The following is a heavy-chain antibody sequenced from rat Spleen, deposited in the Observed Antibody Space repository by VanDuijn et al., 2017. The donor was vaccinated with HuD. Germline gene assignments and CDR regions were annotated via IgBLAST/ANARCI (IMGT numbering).Heavy chain of an antibody. CDR2: ISYDGSST. CDR3: ARHNSGYGVMDA. CDR1: GFTFSDYY. V-gene: IGHV5-29*01. D-gene: IGHD4-3*01. Sequence: EVQLVETGGGLVQPGRSLKLSCVASGFTFSDYYMAWVRQAPTTGLEWVATISYDGSSTYYRDSVKGRFTISRDNAKSTLYLQMDSLRSEDTATYYCARHNSGYGVMDAWGQGASVTVSS. J-gene: IGHJ4*01.